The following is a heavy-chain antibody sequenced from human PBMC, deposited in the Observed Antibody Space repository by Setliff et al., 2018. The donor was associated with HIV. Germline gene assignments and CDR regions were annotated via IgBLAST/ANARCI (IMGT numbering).Heavy chain of an antibody. J-gene: IGHJ4*02. D-gene: IGHD3-10*01. Sequence: SETLSLTCTVSGGSISSYSWSWIRQVPGKGLEWIGSISHSGSTDYNPSLMSRFTISVDTSKTQFSLKLSSVTAADTAVYYCARHEITMVRGVTIKAGYSFDYWGQGTLVTVTS. CDR1: GGSISSYS. CDR2: ISHSGST. V-gene: IGHV4-59*08. CDR3: ARHEITMVRGVTIKAGYSFDY.